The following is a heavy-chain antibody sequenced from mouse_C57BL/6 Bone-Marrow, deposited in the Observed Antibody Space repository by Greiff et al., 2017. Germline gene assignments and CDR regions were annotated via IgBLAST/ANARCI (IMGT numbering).Heavy chain of an antibody. CDR2: IDPSDSYT. CDR3: AREPPHYYGSSYWFAY. D-gene: IGHD1-1*01. V-gene: IGHV1-69*01. CDR1: GYTFTSYW. J-gene: IGHJ3*01. Sequence: QVQLQQPGAELVMPGASVKLSCKASGYTFTSYWMHWVKQRPGQGLEWIGEIDPSDSYTNYNQKFKGKSTLTVDKSSSTAYMQLSSLTSEDSAVYYCAREPPHYYGSSYWFAYWGQGTLVTVSA.